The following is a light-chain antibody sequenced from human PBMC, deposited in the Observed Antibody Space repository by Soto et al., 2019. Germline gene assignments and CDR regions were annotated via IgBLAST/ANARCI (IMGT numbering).Light chain of an antibody. CDR1: SSDVGGYNY. V-gene: IGLV2-14*01. Sequence: ALTQPASVSGSPGQSISISCTGTSSDVGGYNYVSWYQQHPGKAPKLMIYDVSDRPSGVSNRFSGSKSGNTASLAISGLQAEDEADYYCSSYTSSSTRVLFGGGTKLTVL. J-gene: IGLJ2*01. CDR2: DVS. CDR3: SSYTSSSTRVL.